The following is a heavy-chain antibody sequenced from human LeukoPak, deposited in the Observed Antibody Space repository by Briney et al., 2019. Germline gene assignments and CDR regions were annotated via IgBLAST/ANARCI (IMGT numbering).Heavy chain of an antibody. V-gene: IGHV5-51*01. CDR1: GYSFTSYW. Sequence: GESLKISCKGSGYSFTSYWIGWVGQMPGKGLDWMGIIYPGDSDTRYSPSFQGQVTISADKSISTAYLQWSSLKAADTAMYYCARQCSSTSCFFDYWGQGTLVTVSS. CDR2: IYPGDSDT. D-gene: IGHD2-2*01. J-gene: IGHJ4*02. CDR3: ARQCSSTSCFFDY.